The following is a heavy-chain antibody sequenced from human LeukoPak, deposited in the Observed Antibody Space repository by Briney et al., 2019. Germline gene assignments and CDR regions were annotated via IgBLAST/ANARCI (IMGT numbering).Heavy chain of an antibody. V-gene: IGHV3-30-3*01. Sequence: ERSLRLSCAASGFTFSSYAMHWVRQAPGKGLEWVAVISYDGSNKYYADSVKGRFTISRDNSKNTLYLQMNSLRAEDTAVYYCARVLGGSYYFDYWGQGTLVTVSS. D-gene: IGHD1-26*01. CDR1: GFTFSSYA. CDR3: ARVLGGSYYFDY. CDR2: ISYDGSNK. J-gene: IGHJ4*02.